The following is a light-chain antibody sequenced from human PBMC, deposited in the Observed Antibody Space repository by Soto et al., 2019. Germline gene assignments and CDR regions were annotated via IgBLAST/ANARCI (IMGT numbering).Light chain of an antibody. CDR1: QSVSSSY. Sequence: EIVLTQSPGTLSLSPGERATLSCRASQSVSSSYLAWYQQKPGQAPRLLIYGASSRATGIPDRFIGRGSGTDVTLNISRLEPEDIAVYYCQQYGSSAGTFGQGTKLESK. CDR3: QQYGSSAGT. V-gene: IGKV3-20*01. J-gene: IGKJ2*02. CDR2: GAS.